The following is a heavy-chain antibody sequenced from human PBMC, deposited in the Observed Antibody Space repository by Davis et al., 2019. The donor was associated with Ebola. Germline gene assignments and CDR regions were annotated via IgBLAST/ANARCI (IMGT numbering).Heavy chain of an antibody. D-gene: IGHD2-2*01. V-gene: IGHV1-24*01. J-gene: IGHJ4*02. CDR3: ARLRCISTSCYDDY. CDR2: FDPEDGEI. Sequence: AASVKVSCKVSGYTLTELSMHWVRQAPGKGLEWMGGFDPEDGEIIYAQKFQGRVTITADKSTSTAYMELSSLRSEDTAVYYCARLRCISTSCYDDYWGQGTLVTVSS. CDR1: GYTLTELS.